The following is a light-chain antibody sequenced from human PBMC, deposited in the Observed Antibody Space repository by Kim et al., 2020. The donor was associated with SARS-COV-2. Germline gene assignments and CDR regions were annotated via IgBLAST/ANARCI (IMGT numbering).Light chain of an antibody. CDR2: AAS. CDR1: QSMSIY. Sequence: AAVGDRDTITCRASQSMSIYLNWYQQKPGKAPKLLIYAASSLQTGVPSRFSGSGSGTDFTLTISSLQPEDFATYSCQQSYSTLITFGQGTRLEIK. CDR3: QQSYSTLIT. J-gene: IGKJ5*01. V-gene: IGKV1-39*01.